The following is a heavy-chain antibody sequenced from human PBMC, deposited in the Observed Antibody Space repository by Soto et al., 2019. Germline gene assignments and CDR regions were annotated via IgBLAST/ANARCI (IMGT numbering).Heavy chain of an antibody. CDR2: IWHDGNNK. Sequence: LRLSCAASGFTFSSYGMHWVRQAPGKGLEWVAIIWHDGNNKYYADSVRGRFIISRDNSKNRLYLQMNSLRAEDTAVYYCASDLVGASDSYGLDVWGQGTPVTVSS. V-gene: IGHV3-33*01. CDR1: GFTFSSYG. J-gene: IGHJ6*02. D-gene: IGHD1-26*01. CDR3: ASDLVGASDSYGLDV.